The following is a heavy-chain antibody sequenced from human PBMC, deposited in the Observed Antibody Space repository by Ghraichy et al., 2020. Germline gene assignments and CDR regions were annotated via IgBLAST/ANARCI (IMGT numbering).Heavy chain of an antibody. CDR1: GFTFSSYG. D-gene: IGHD1-1*01. CDR3: AKDRENWNDGYYFDY. Sequence: GGSLRLSCAASGFTFSSYGMHWVRQAPGKGLEWVAVISYDGSNKYYADSVKGRFTISRDNSKNTLYLQMNSLRAEDTAVYYCAKDRENWNDGYYFDYWGQGTLVTVSS. J-gene: IGHJ4*02. V-gene: IGHV3-30*18. CDR2: ISYDGSNK.